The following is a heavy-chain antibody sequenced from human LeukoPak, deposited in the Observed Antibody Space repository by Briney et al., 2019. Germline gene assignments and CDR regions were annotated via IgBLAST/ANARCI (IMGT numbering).Heavy chain of an antibody. D-gene: IGHD1-1*01. CDR1: GFTFSSYA. CDR3: AKSLLTTATGTGRAFDI. V-gene: IGHV3-23*01. Sequence: GGSLRLSCAASGFTFSSYAMHWVRQAPGKGLEWVSAISGSGGSTYYADSVKGRFTISRDNSKNTLYLQMNSLRAEDTAVYYCAKSLLTTATGTGRAFDIWGQGTMVTVSS. CDR2: ISGSGGST. J-gene: IGHJ3*02.